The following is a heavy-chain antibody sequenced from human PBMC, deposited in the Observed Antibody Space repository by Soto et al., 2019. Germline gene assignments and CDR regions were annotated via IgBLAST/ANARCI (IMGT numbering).Heavy chain of an antibody. J-gene: IGHJ5*02. CDR1: GGTFSSYA. Sequence: ASLKVSCKASGGTFSSYAISWMRQAPGQGLEWMGGIIPIFGTANYAQKFQGRVTITADESTSTAYMELSSLRSEDTAVYYCAREKVYGDYVWLNWFDPWGQGTLVTVSS. D-gene: IGHD4-17*01. CDR3: AREKVYGDYVWLNWFDP. V-gene: IGHV1-69*13. CDR2: IIPIFGTA.